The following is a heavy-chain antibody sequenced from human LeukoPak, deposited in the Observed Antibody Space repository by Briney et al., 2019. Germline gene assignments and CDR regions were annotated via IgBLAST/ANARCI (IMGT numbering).Heavy chain of an antibody. J-gene: IGHJ4*02. CDR2: IRSKAYGGTT. CDR1: GFTFGDYA. D-gene: IGHD3-22*01. V-gene: IGHV3-49*04. CDR3: TTGLNYYDSSGYWLALVPFDY. Sequence: GGSLRLSCTASGFTFGDYAMSWVRQAPGKGLEWVGFIRSKAYGGTTEYAASVKGRFTISRDDSKSIAYLQMNSLKTEDTAVYYCTTGLNYYDSSGYWLALVPFDYWGQGTLVTVSS.